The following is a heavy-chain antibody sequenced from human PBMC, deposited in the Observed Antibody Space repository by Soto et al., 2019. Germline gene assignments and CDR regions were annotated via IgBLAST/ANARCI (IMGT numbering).Heavy chain of an antibody. Sequence: ASVMVSCNASVYSFTNNDVSWLLQATLQGLEWMGLMNPGSGDTGYAQKFQGRVTMTRDISIATAYMELSSLRSDDTAIYYCAIMEKFGWLNCQDSSGQGTLV. CDR2: MNPGSGDT. CDR3: AIMEKFGWLNCQDS. D-gene: IGHD2-8*01. V-gene: IGHV1-8*01. J-gene: IGHJ4*02. CDR1: VYSFTNND.